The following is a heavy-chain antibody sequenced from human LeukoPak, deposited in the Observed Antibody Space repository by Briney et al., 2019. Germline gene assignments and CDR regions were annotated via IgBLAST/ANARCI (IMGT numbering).Heavy chain of an antibody. Sequence: GGSLRLSCAGYGFIFNKYAMHWVRQPPGKGLEWVSGISWNSGTIDYADSVRGRFTISRDNAKNSLYLQMDSLRVEDTAFYYCAKDNRRHYTSGPNPDSLHWGQGALVTVSS. J-gene: IGHJ4*02. CDR2: ISWNSGTI. D-gene: IGHD6-19*01. V-gene: IGHV3-9*01. CDR3: AKDNRRHYTSGPNPDSLH. CDR1: GFIFNKYA.